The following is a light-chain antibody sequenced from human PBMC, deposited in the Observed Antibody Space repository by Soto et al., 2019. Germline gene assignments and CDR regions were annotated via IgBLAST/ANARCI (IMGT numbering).Light chain of an antibody. CDR2: SNA. J-gene: IGLJ3*02. V-gene: IGLV1-44*01. Sequence: QSVLTQPPSASGTPGQTVTISCSGSGSNIGENAVNWYQHLPGTAPQLLIYSNALKPSGVPHRFSGSKTGTAGSLAISGLQSEDEAHDYCAAWDASLKAMLFGGGTKLTVL. CDR3: AAWDASLKAML. CDR1: GSNIGENA.